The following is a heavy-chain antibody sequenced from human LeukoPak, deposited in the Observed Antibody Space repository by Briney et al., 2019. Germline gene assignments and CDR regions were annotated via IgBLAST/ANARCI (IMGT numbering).Heavy chain of an antibody. CDR3: AMGPQRITMIVVVIMGPEDY. D-gene: IGHD3-22*01. CDR1: GFTFSSYA. J-gene: IGHJ4*02. Sequence: GRSLRLSCAASGFTFSSYAMHWVRQAPGKGLEWVAVISYDGSNKYYADSVKGRFTISRDNSKNTLYLQMNSLRAEDTAVYYCAMGPQRITMIVVVIMGPEDYWGQGTLVTVSS. CDR2: ISYDGSNK. V-gene: IGHV3-30-3*01.